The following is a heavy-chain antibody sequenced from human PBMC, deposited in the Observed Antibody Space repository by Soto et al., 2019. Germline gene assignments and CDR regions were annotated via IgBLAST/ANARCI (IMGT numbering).Heavy chain of an antibody. CDR1: GYSFTSYW. Sequence: GESLKISCKGSGYSFTSYWISWVRQMPGKGLEWMGRIDPSDSYTNYSPSFQGHVTISADKSNSTAYLQWSSLKASDTAMYYCARHSGELRFLEWLKNWFDPWGQGTLVTVSS. J-gene: IGHJ5*02. V-gene: IGHV5-10-1*01. CDR2: IDPSDSYT. CDR3: ARHSGELRFLEWLKNWFDP. D-gene: IGHD3-3*01.